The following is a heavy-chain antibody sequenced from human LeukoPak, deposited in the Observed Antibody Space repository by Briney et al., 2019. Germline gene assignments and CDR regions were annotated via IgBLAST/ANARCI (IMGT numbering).Heavy chain of an antibody. CDR2: IYYSGST. CDR1: GGSIFSGGYY. D-gene: IGHD3-16*02. CDR3: ARVWGGYRFDY. Sequence: PSQTLSLTCTVSGGSIFSGGYYWSWIRQHPGKGLEWIGNIYYSGSTSYHPSLRRPVTISVDTSKNQFSLTLTSMTVADTAVYYCARVWGGYRFDYWGQGILVTVSS. J-gene: IGHJ4*02. V-gene: IGHV4-31*01.